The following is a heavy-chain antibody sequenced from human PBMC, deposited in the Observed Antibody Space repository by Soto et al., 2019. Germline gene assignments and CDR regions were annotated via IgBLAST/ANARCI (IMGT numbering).Heavy chain of an antibody. D-gene: IGHD1-26*01. CDR3: ARGDRGAFDL. CDR2: IHSDGSST. Sequence: EVQLVESGGGLVRPGGSLRLSCAASGFTFSYYWMHWVRQAPGKGLVWVSRIHSDGSSTTYADFVKGRFIISRDNARNTVDLQMNSERVEDTAVYYCARGDRGAFDLWGQGTVVTVSS. CDR1: GFTFSYYW. V-gene: IGHV3-74*01. J-gene: IGHJ3*01.